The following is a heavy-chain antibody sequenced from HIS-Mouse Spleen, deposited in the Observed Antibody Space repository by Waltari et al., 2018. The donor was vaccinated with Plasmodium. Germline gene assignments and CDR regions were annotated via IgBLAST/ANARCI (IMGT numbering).Heavy chain of an antibody. J-gene: IGHJ3*02. D-gene: IGHD6-6*01. Sequence: QVQLQESGPGLVKPSETLSLTCTVSGGSISSYYWSWFRQPPGKGLEWIGYIYSIGSTKYNPALKSRVTISVETSKNQFSLKLSSVTAAETAVYYCARTIAARPSLMLFDIWGQGTMVTVSS. CDR2: IYSIGST. CDR1: GGSISSYY. V-gene: IGHV4-59*01. CDR3: ARTIAARPSLMLFDI.